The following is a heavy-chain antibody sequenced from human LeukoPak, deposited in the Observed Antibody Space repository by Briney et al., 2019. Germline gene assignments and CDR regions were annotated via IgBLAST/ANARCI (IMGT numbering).Heavy chain of an antibody. J-gene: IGHJ4*02. CDR1: GFNFSAYW. D-gene: IGHD5-12*01. V-gene: IGHV3-7*01. CDR3: ARLTLSANDWCYDY. CDR2: IKEDGSEK. Sequence: AGSLTLSCAASGFNFSAYWMRWVRQAPAKGLEWVASIKEDGSEKYYVDSVKGRFTISRDNAKNSLYLQMHSLRAEDTAVYYCARLTLSANDWCYDYWGQGTLVTVSS.